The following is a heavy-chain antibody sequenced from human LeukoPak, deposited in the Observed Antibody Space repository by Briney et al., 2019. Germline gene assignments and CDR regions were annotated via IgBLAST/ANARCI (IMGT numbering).Heavy chain of an antibody. J-gene: IGHJ5*02. CDR1: GGSFSGYY. V-gene: IGHV4-34*01. D-gene: IGHD2-21*01. Sequence: SETLSLTCAVYGGSFSGYYWGWIRQPPGKGLEWIGEISHSGSTNYNPSLKSRVTISVDTSKNQFSLKLSSVTAADTAVYYCARGSHIGNWFDPWGQGTLVTVSS. CDR2: ISHSGST. CDR3: ARGSHIGNWFDP.